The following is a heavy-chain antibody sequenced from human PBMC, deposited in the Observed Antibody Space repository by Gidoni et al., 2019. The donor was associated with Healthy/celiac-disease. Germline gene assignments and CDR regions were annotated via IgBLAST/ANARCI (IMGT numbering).Heavy chain of an antibody. V-gene: IGHV4-61*01. Sequence: QVQLQESGPGLVKPLETLSLTCTVSGGSVSSGSSYWSWIRPPPGKGLEWIGYIYYSGSTNYNPSLKSRVTISVDTSKNQFSLKLSSVTAADTAVYYCAGGHYDILTGYPTGNAFDIWGQGTMVTVSS. CDR1: GGSVSSGSSY. CDR2: IYYSGST. CDR3: AGGHYDILTGYPTGNAFDI. D-gene: IGHD3-9*01. J-gene: IGHJ3*02.